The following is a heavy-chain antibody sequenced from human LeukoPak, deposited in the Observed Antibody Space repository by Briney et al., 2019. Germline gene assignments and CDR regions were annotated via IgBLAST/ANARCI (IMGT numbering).Heavy chain of an antibody. J-gene: IGHJ4*02. D-gene: IGHD2-2*01. Sequence: GGSLRLSCAASGFTFSSYWMSWVRQAPGKGLEWVANIKQDGSEKYYVDSVKGRFTISRDNAKNSLYLQMNSLRAEDTAVYYCARRIVVPAAEYERWGQGTLVTVSS. CDR3: ARRIVVPAAEYER. CDR2: IKQDGSEK. CDR1: GFTFSSYW. V-gene: IGHV3-7*01.